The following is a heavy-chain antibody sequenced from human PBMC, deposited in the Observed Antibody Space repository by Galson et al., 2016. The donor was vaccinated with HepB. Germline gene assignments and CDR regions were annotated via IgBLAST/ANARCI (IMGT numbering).Heavy chain of an antibody. D-gene: IGHD6-6*01. CDR3: ARAVSRPDAFDI. CDR2: TYYRSKWFN. Sequence: AISGDSVSNNSAAWNWIRQSPSRGLEWLGRTYYRSKWFNDYAVSVKSRLAINPDTSKNQFSLQLNSVTPEDTAVYYCARAVSRPDAFDIWGQGTMVTVSS. J-gene: IGHJ3*02. CDR1: GDSVSNNSAA. V-gene: IGHV6-1*01.